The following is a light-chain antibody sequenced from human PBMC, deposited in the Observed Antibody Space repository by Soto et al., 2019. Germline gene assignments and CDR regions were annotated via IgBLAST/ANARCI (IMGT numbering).Light chain of an antibody. J-gene: IGKJ4*01. V-gene: IGKV3-20*01. Sequence: EIVLTQTSGTQSLSPGERVTLSCRASQSGSSNYLAWYQQKSGQAPRLLIYRASTRATGIPDRFSGSGSGTDFSLITSRLEPADSAVYYCQQYASSPLTFGGGTKFELK. CDR3: QQYASSPLT. CDR1: QSGSSNY. CDR2: RAS.